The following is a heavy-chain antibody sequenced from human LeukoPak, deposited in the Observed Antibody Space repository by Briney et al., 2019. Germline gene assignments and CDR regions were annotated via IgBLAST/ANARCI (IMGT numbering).Heavy chain of an antibody. Sequence: GASVKVSCKASGYTFTSYDINWVRQATGQGLEWMGWVNPNSGNTGYAQKFQGRVTMTRNTSISTAYMELSSLRSEDTAVYYCARSGDYDSSGYAGSFDIWGQGTMVTVSS. CDR3: ARSGDYDSSGYAGSFDI. CDR2: VNPNSGNT. D-gene: IGHD3-22*01. J-gene: IGHJ3*02. CDR1: GYTFTSYD. V-gene: IGHV1-8*01.